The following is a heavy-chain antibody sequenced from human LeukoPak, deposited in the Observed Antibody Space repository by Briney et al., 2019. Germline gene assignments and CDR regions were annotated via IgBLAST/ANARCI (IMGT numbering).Heavy chain of an antibody. Sequence: ASVKVSCKASGYTFHGYYIHWVRQAPGQGIEWMGRINPNSGVTNYAQKFQGRVTMTRDTSISTAYMDLSSLTYDDTAFYYCARSSMVDAASPGTWGQGTLVTVSS. J-gene: IGHJ5*02. CDR1: GYTFHGYY. V-gene: IGHV1-2*06. CDR2: INPNSGVT. D-gene: IGHD2-15*01. CDR3: ARSSMVDAASPGT.